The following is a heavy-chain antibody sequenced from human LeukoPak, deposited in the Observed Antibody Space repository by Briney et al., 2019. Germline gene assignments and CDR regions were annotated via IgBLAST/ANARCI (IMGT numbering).Heavy chain of an antibody. Sequence: GASVKVSCKASGYTFTSYYMHWVRQAPGQGLEWMGIINPSGGSTSYAQKFQGRVTMTRDTSTSTVYMELSSLRSEDTAVYYCARANEDLYDSSGYYLGPGYWGQGTLVTVSS. J-gene: IGHJ4*02. CDR3: ARANEDLYDSSGYYLGPGY. CDR2: INPSGGST. CDR1: GYTFTSYY. D-gene: IGHD3-22*01. V-gene: IGHV1-46*01.